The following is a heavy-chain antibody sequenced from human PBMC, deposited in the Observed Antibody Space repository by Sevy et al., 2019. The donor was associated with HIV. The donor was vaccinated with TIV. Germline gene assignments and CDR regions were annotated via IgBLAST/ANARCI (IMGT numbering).Heavy chain of an antibody. CDR3: AKAENRPYSSGWYDY. V-gene: IGHV3-9*01. J-gene: IGHJ4*02. CDR2: ISWHSANI. CDR1: GFTFDDYA. D-gene: IGHD6-19*01. Sequence: GGSLRLSCAASGFTFDDYAMHWVRQAPGKGLEWVSGISWHSANIVYADSVKGRFTISRDNAKNSLYLQMNSLRAEDTALYYCAKAENRPYSSGWYDYGGQGTLVTVSS.